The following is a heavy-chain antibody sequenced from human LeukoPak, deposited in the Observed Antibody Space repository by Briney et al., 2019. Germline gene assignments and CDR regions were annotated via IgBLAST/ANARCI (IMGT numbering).Heavy chain of an antibody. Sequence: ASVKVSCKASGYTFTSYGINWVRQAPGQGLEWMGWISAYNGNTNYAQKLQGRVTLTTDTSTSTAYMELSSLRSEDTAVYYCARVGNRYYYYMDVWGKGTTVTVSS. CDR1: GYTFTSYG. D-gene: IGHD2/OR15-2a*01. J-gene: IGHJ6*03. CDR2: ISAYNGNT. V-gene: IGHV1-18*01. CDR3: ARVGNRYYYYMDV.